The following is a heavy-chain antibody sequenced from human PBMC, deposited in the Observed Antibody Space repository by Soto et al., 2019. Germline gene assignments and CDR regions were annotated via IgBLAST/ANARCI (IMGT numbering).Heavy chain of an antibody. J-gene: IGHJ5*02. CDR2: IYDSGST. D-gene: IGHD3-22*01. Sequence: QVQLQESGPGLVKPSQTLSLTCSVSGASISSGDYYWSWLRQHPGKGLEWIGYIYDSGSTYYNPSLKSRVTISVDTSKNQFSLKLSSVTAADTAVYYCASIYDSSGYYYGNNWFDPWGQGTLVTVSS. V-gene: IGHV4-31*03. CDR1: GASISSGDYY. CDR3: ASIYDSSGYYYGNNWFDP.